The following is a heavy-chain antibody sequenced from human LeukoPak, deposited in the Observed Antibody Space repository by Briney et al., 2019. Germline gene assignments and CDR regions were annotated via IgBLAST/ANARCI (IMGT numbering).Heavy chain of an antibody. J-gene: IGHJ4*02. D-gene: IGHD3-10*01. CDR1: GGSISSGGYS. V-gene: IGHV4-30-2*01. CDR2: IYHSGST. CDR3: AGGSGSVGVFDY. Sequence: SQTLSLTCAVSGGSISSGGYSWSWIRQPPGKGLEWIGYIYHSGSTYYNPSLKSRVTISVDRSKNQFSLKLSSVTAADTAVYYCAGGSGSVGVFDYWGQGTLVTVSS.